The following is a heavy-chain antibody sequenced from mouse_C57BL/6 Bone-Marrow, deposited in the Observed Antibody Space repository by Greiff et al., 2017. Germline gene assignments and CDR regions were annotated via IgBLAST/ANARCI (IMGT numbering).Heavy chain of an antibody. CDR1: GYTFTSYW. V-gene: IGHV1-50*01. Sequence: QVQLQQPGAELVKPGASVKLSCKASGYTFTSYWMQWVKQRPGQGLEWIGEIDPSDSYTNYNQKFKGKATLTVDTSSSTAYMQLSSLTSEDSAVYYCAREHSQYFFAYWGQGTLVTVSA. D-gene: IGHD5-1*01. CDR2: IDPSDSYT. J-gene: IGHJ3*01. CDR3: AREHSQYFFAY.